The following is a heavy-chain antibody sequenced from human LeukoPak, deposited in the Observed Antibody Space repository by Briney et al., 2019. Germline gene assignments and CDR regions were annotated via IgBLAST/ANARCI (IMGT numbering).Heavy chain of an antibody. CDR1: GGTFSSYT. D-gene: IGHD3-3*01. CDR3: ANSSRGDDFWSGSSWFDP. J-gene: IGHJ5*02. Sequence: SVKVSFKASGGTFSSYTISWVRQAPGQGLEWMGGIIPIFGTAKYAQKFQGRVTITTDESMNTAYMELRSLRSEDTAVYYCANSSRGDDFWSGSSWFDPWGQGTLVTVSS. CDR2: IIPIFGTA. V-gene: IGHV1-69*05.